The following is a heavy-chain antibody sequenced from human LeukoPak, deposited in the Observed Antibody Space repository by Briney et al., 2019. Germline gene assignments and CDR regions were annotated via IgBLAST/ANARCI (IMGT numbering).Heavy chain of an antibody. CDR2: IYSGGST. J-gene: IGHJ6*03. D-gene: IGHD2-8*01. Sequence: GGSLRLSCAASGFTVSSNYMSWVRQAPGEGLEWVSVIYSGGSTYYADSVKGRFTISRDNSKNTLYLQMNSLRAGDTAVYYCARDSIVRGNIGNDMDVWGKGTTVTVSS. CDR1: GFTVSSNY. CDR3: ARDSIVRGNIGNDMDV. V-gene: IGHV3-66*01.